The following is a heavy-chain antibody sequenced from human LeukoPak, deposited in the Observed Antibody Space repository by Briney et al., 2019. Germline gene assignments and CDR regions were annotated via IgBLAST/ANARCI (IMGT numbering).Heavy chain of an antibody. D-gene: IGHD3-10*01. CDR1: GGSFSGYY. Sequence: SETLSLTCAVYGGSFSGYYWSWIRQPPGKGLEWIGEINHSGSTNYNPSLKSRVTISVDTSKNQFSLKLSSVTAADTAVYYCARRAFITMVRGAVDPWGQGTLVTVSS. J-gene: IGHJ5*02. V-gene: IGHV4-34*01. CDR2: INHSGST. CDR3: ARRAFITMVRGAVDP.